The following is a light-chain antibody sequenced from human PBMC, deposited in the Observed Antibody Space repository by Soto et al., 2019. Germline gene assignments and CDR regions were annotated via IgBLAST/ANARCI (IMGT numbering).Light chain of an antibody. CDR1: QSISSD. CDR3: QQYNNWPPWT. Sequence: EVVMTQSPATLSVSPGEIATLSCMASQSISSDLAWYQQKPGQAPRLLIYGASTRASDIPARFSGSGSGTEFTLTISSLQSEDFAVYYCQQYNNWPPWTFGQGTKVEFK. J-gene: IGKJ1*01. CDR2: GAS. V-gene: IGKV3-15*01.